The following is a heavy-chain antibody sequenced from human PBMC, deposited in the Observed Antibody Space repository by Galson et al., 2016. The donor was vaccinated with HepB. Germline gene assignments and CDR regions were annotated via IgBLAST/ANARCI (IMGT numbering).Heavy chain of an antibody. CDR1: RFTFINSW. CDR3: SPVDGP. Sequence: SLRLSCAASRFTFINSWMGWVRQAPGKGLEWVANIKQDGSEKYYVDSVKGRFTISRDNAKDSPYLQMNRLRPEDTALYYCSPVDGPWGQGTLVTVSS. J-gene: IGHJ5*02. V-gene: IGHV3-7*03. CDR2: IKQDGSEK. D-gene: IGHD2-21*01.